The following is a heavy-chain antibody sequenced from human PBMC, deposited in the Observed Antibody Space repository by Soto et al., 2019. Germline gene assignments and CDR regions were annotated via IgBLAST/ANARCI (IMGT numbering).Heavy chain of an antibody. Sequence: GGSLRLSCAASGFTFSSYSMNWVRQAPGKGLEWVSYISSSSSTIYYADSVKGRFTISRDNAKNSLYLQMNSLRDEDTAVYYCARGQYSSSYGDYYYGMDVWGQGTTVTVSS. CDR2: ISSSSSTI. CDR3: ARGQYSSSYGDYYYGMDV. J-gene: IGHJ6*02. D-gene: IGHD6-6*01. V-gene: IGHV3-48*02. CDR1: GFTFSSYS.